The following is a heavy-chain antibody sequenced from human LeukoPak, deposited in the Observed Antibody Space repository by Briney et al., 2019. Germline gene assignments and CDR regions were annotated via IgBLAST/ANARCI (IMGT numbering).Heavy chain of an antibody. J-gene: IGHJ4*02. Sequence: SETLSLTCSVYGGSFSSYYWSRIRQPPGKGLEWIGEINDSGGTNYNPSLKSRFTISVDTPKNQFSLKLSSVTAADTAIYYCARGPRGAKSSGWYLLGFDYWGQGTLVTVSS. CDR2: INDSGGT. CDR3: ARGPRGAKSSGWYLLGFDY. D-gene: IGHD6-19*01. V-gene: IGHV4-34*01. CDR1: GGSFSSYY.